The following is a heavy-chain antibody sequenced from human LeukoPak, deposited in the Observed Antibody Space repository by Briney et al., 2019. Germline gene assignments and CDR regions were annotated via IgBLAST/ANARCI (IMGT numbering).Heavy chain of an antibody. CDR2: IYYSGST. V-gene: IGHV4-59*08. CDR1: GFTFSDYY. CDR3: ARRRVGATSDAFDI. Sequence: LRLSCAASGFTFSDYYMSWIRQPPGRGLEWVGCIYYSGSTNYNPSLKSRVTISVDTSKNQFSLKLSSVTAADTAVYYCARRRVGATSDAFDIWGQGTMVTVSS. D-gene: IGHD1-26*01. J-gene: IGHJ3*02.